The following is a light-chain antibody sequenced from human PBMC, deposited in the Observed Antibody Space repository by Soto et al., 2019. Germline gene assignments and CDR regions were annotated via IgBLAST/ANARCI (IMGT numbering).Light chain of an antibody. CDR1: QSVGRN. Sequence: EIVMTQSPATLSVAPGERATLSCRASQSVGRNLAWYQQKPGQAPRLLIFDASTRATGIPARFSGSGSGAEYPLTISSLQSDDFAFYYCQQSNDWAYTFGQGTKLEIK. J-gene: IGKJ2*01. CDR3: QQSNDWAYT. V-gene: IGKV3-15*01. CDR2: DAS.